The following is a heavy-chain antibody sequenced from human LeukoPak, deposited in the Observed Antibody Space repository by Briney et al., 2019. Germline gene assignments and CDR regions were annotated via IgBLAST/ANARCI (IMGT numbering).Heavy chain of an antibody. CDR1: GFTVSSNY. CDR2: ISGSGGST. Sequence: PGGSLRLSCAASGFTVSSNYMSWVRQAPWKGLEWVSAISGSGGSTYYADSVKGRFTISRDNSKNTLYLQMNSLRAEDTAVYYCAKDLVVVTAMGSGYWYFDLWGRGTLVTVSS. V-gene: IGHV3-23*01. CDR3: AKDLVVVTAMGSGYWYFDL. J-gene: IGHJ2*01. D-gene: IGHD2-21*02.